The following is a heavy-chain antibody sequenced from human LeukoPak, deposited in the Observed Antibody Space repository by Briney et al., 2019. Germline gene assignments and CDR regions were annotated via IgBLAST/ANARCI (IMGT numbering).Heavy chain of an antibody. J-gene: IGHJ4*02. CDR1: GFPLSSYS. Sequence: GRSLRLSCAASGFPLSSYSINWVRQGRGKGLEWVSYINIDSITVNYADSVKGRFTISRDNAKNSLYLQMNSLRAEDTAVYYCSTAKFDNWGQGTLVTVSS. CDR3: STAKFDN. CDR2: INIDSITV. V-gene: IGHV3-48*01.